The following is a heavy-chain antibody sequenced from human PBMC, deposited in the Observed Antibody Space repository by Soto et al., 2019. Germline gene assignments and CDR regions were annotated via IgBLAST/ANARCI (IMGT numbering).Heavy chain of an antibody. D-gene: IGHD6-19*01. Sequence: EVQLLESGGGLVQPGGYLRVSCAASGIVFNSYAMSWVRQAPGKGLEWVSAISGSGTTAYYADSVKGRFIFSRDNPKNTMYLQMNSLRAEDTAVYFCAKTTDGWFSAFEIWGQGTVVTVSS. CDR3: AKTTDGWFSAFEI. CDR1: GIVFNSYA. J-gene: IGHJ3*02. V-gene: IGHV3-23*01. CDR2: ISGSGTTA.